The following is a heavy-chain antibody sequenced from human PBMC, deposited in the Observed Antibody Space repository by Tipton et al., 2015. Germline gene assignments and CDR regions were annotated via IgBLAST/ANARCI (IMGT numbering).Heavy chain of an antibody. CDR3: ARVGRVQLWSLGWDPNSMDV. Sequence: DSVKGRFTISRENAKNSLHLEMNSLRAEDTAVYYCARVGRVQLWSLGWDPNSMDVWGQGTTVTVSS. J-gene: IGHJ6*02. D-gene: IGHD5-18*01. V-gene: IGHV3-21*01.